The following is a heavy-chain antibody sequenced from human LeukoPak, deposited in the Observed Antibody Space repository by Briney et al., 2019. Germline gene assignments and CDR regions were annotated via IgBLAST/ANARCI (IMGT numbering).Heavy chain of an antibody. CDR3: ARGRLAGYSSSSDFDY. V-gene: IGHV3-21*01. Sequence: GGSLRLSCAASGFTFNSYTMNWVRQAPGRGLEWVSSISGSSSYIYDADSVEGRFTISRDNAKNSLYLQMNSLRAGDTAVYYCARGRLAGYSSSSDFDYWGQGTLVTVSS. CDR1: GFTFNSYT. CDR2: ISGSSSYI. J-gene: IGHJ4*02. D-gene: IGHD6-13*01.